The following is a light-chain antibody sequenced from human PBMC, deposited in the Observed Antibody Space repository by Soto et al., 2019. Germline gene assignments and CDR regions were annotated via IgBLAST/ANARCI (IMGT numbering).Light chain of an antibody. V-gene: IGKV1-5*01. Sequence: DIQMTQSPSTLSGSVGDRVTITCRASQTISSWLAWYQQKPGKAPKLLIYAASTLQAGVPSRFSGGGIGTEFSLSISSLQPDDFATYYCQQYSTYPYIFGQGTKVDIK. CDR1: QTISSW. CDR2: AAS. CDR3: QQYSTYPYI. J-gene: IGKJ2*01.